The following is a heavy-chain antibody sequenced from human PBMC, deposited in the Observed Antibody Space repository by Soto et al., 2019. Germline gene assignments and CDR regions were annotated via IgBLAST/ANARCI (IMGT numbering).Heavy chain of an antibody. V-gene: IGHV1-8*01. CDR1: GYTFTSYD. J-gene: IGHJ6*03. D-gene: IGHD2-15*01. CDR3: ARTVAAKDYYYYYMDV. CDR2: MNPNSGNT. Sequence: ASVKVSCKASGYTFTSYDINWVRQATGQGLEWMGWMNPNSGNTGYAQKSQGRVTMTRNTSISTAYMELSSLRSEDTAVYYCARTVAAKDYYYYYMDVWGKGTTVTVSS.